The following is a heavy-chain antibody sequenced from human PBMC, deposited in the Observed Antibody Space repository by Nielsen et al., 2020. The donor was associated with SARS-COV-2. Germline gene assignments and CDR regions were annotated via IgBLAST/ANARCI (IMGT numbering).Heavy chain of an antibody. D-gene: IGHD6-13*01. CDR1: GGSISSGGYY. CDR3: ARDSDVIAAAGNHYYYGMDV. CDR2: IYYSGST. Sequence: SETLSLTCTVSGGSISSGGYYWSWIRQHPGKGLEWIGYIYYSGSTYYNPSLKSRVTISVDTSKNQFSLKLSSVTAADTAVYYCARDSDVIAAAGNHYYYGMDVWGQGTTVTVSS. V-gene: IGHV4-31*03. J-gene: IGHJ6*02.